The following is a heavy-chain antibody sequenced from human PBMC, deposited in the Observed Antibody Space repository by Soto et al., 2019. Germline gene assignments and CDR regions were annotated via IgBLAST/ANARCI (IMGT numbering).Heavy chain of an antibody. CDR2: IFYLGSS. V-gene: IGHV4-39*01. Sequence: SETLSLTCTVSGDSIISSDFYWGWVRQPPGKGLEWIGSIFYLGSSYYNPSLKSRVTMSVDTSKNQFSLRLRSVTAADTALYFCARHSLALRKNNWFDPWGQGTMVTVSS. D-gene: IGHD3-3*02. CDR3: ARHSLALRKNNWFDP. CDR1: GDSIISSDFY. J-gene: IGHJ5*02.